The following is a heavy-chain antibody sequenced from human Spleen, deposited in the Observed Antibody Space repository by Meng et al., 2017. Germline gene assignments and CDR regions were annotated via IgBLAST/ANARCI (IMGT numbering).Heavy chain of an antibody. CDR2: IKSKTDGGTT. V-gene: IGHV3-15*01. J-gene: IGHJ6*02. CDR1: GFTFSSSW. D-gene: IGHD6-19*01. CDR3: TTSSSVAGTSYYYYGMDV. Sequence: GESLKITCAASGFTFSSSWMHWVRQAPGKGLEWVGRIKSKTDGGTTDYAAPVKGRFTISRDDSKNTLYLQMNSLKTEDTAVYYCTTSSSVAGTSYYYYGMDVWGQGTTVTVSS.